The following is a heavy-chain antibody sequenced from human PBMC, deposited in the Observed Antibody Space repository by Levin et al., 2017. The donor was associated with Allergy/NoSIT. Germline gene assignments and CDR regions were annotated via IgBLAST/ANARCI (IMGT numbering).Heavy chain of an antibody. D-gene: IGHD2-8*02. CDR3: ARARHTGSVGGGVGV. V-gene: IGHV3-53*01. CDR1: GFTVSSNY. CDR2: LHNDGTT. Sequence: GGSLRLSCAASGFTVSSNYMNWVRQAPGTGLEWVSALHNDGTTFYADSVKGRFTISRDNSKNTLYLQMNSLRAEDTAIYYCARARHTGSVGGGVGVWGQGTTVTVSS. J-gene: IGHJ6*02.